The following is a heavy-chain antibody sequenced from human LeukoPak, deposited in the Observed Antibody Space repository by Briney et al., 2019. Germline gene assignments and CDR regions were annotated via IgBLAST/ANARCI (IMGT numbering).Heavy chain of an antibody. Sequence: ASVKVSCKASAYTFSDYFMYWVRQAPGQGLEWMGWINPNSGGTDYAQNFQGRVSMTRDMSINTAYMELSGLTSDDTAVYYCARGAAIVVVPAAKDNWFDPWGQGTLVTVSS. J-gene: IGHJ5*02. CDR1: AYTFSDYF. V-gene: IGHV1-2*02. CDR3: ARGAAIVVVPAAKDNWFDP. CDR2: INPNSGGT. D-gene: IGHD2-2*01.